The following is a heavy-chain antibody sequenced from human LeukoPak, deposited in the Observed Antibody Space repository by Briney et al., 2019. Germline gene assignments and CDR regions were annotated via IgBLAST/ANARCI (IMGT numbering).Heavy chain of an antibody. D-gene: IGHD3-22*01. CDR3: ARDRIWYYDSSGTKHYYMDV. CDR1: GFTFSSYW. V-gene: IGHV3-7*01. CDR2: IKQDGSEK. J-gene: IGHJ6*03. Sequence: GGSLRLSCAASGFTFSSYWMSWVRQAPGKGLEWVANIKQDGSEKYYVDSVKGRFTISRDNAKNSLYLQMNSLRGEDTAVYYCARDRIWYYDSSGTKHYYMDVWGKGTTVTVSS.